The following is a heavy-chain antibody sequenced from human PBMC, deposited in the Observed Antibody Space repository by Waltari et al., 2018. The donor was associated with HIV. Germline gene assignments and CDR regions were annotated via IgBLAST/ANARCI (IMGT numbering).Heavy chain of an antibody. Sequence: EVQLVESGGGLVHPGESLRLSCAASGFPFSMYVMTWVRQAPGKGLQWVAGISGNGGSRYYTDSVKGRFTISRDNSKKTLYLQMDSLRAEDTAVYYCAKVPVLPTGREDYWGQGTLVTVSS. CDR2: ISGNGGSR. CDR3: AKVPVLPTGREDY. D-gene: IGHD2-2*01. CDR1: GFPFSMYV. J-gene: IGHJ4*02. V-gene: IGHV3-23*04.